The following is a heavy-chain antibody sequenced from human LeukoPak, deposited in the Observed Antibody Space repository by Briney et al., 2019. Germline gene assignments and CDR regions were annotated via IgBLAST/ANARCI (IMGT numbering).Heavy chain of an antibody. D-gene: IGHD2-2*01. CDR1: GFTFSSYA. V-gene: IGHV3-23*01. CDR2: ISGSGGST. J-gene: IGHJ4*02. Sequence: PGGSLRLPCAASGFTFSSYAMSWVRQAPGKGLEWVSAISGSGGSTYYADSVKGRFTISRDNSKNTLYLQMNSLRPEDTSVYYCARSPTSWYFDYWGQGTLVTVSS. CDR3: ARSPTSWYFDY.